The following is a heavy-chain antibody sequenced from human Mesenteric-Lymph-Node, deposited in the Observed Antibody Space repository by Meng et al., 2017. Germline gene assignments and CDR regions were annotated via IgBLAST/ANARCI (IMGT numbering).Heavy chain of an antibody. Sequence: GESLKISCAASAFTFSNYAMTWVRQAPGKGLEWVATLSGSSGSTDYADSVKGRFTISRDNSKNTLYLQMNSLRTEDTAVYYCAKVATAAADYFDYWGQGTLVTVSS. J-gene: IGHJ4*02. CDR2: LSGSSGST. V-gene: IGHV3-23*01. CDR1: AFTFSNYA. D-gene: IGHD6-13*01. CDR3: AKVATAAADYFDY.